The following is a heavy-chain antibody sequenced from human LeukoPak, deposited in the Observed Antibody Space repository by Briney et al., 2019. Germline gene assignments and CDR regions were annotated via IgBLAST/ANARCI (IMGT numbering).Heavy chain of an antibody. Sequence: SLRLSCSASGFTSSSDTTRGGRRTPRKGLENVLAIIINGGSTYYADPLRGRFTIFRDNSKNTLYLQMSSLRAEDTAVYYCVKDHGCSSTSCYAPRYYYYYYGMDVWGKGTTVTVSS. CDR2: IIINGGST. D-gene: IGHD2-2*01. CDR1: GFTSSSDT. V-gene: IGHV3-64D*06. CDR3: VKDHGCSSTSCYAPRYYYYYYGMDV. J-gene: IGHJ6*04.